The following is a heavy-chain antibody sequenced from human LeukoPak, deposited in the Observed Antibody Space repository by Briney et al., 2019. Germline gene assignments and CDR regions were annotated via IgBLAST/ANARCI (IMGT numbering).Heavy chain of an antibody. CDR1: GFTFSVYS. D-gene: IGHD4-17*01. V-gene: IGHV3-48*02. Sequence: PGGSLRLSCAASGFTFSVYSMNWVRQAPGKGLEWVSYISSSSTIYSADSVKGRFTISRDNAKNSLYLQMNSLRDEDTAIYYCARHHSTVTFDYWGQGALVTVSS. CDR2: ISSSSTI. J-gene: IGHJ4*02. CDR3: ARHHSTVTFDY.